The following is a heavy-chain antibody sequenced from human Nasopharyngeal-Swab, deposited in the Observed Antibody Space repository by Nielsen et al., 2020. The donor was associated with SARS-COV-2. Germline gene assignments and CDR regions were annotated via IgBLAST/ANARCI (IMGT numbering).Heavy chain of an antibody. J-gene: IGHJ6*02. D-gene: IGHD7-27*01. CDR3: ARDRSNWGSYYYYYGMDV. CDR2: ISSSSSYI. V-gene: IGHV3-21*01. Sequence: WIRQPPGKGLEWVSSISSSSSYIYYADSVKGRFTISRDNAKNSLYLQMNSLRAEDTAVYYCARDRSNWGSYYYYYGMDVWGQGTTVTASS.